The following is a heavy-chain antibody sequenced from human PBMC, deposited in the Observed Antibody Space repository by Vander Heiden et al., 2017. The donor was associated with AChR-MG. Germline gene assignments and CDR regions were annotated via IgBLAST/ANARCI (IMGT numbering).Heavy chain of an antibody. CDR1: GYTFTSYG. CDR2: ISADNGNT. D-gene: IGHD1-26*01. J-gene: IGHJ6*02. Sequence: QVQLVQSGAEVKKPGASVKVSCKASGYTFTSYGLSWVRQARGQGLEGRGWISADNGNTNYAQKLQGSVTMTTDTTTSTAYMELRSMRSDDTAVYYCARGVGATDYYYGMDVWGQGTTVTVSS. CDR3: ARGVGATDYYYGMDV. V-gene: IGHV1-18*01.